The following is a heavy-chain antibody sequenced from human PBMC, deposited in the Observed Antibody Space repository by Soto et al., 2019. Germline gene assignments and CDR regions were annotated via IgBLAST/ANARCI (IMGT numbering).Heavy chain of an antibody. Sequence: QVQLQESGPGLVKPSETLSLTCSVSGVSTSNHYWTWIRKPPGQGPEWIGCIYYRGTTNYNAFFNSRVTISVDTSKNQFSLKLTSVTTADTAVYYCARGGGSPYHDHEFDYWGQGILVTVSS. CDR2: IYYRGTT. CDR3: ARGGGSPYHDHEFDY. J-gene: IGHJ4*02. V-gene: IGHV4-59*11. CDR1: GVSTSNHY. D-gene: IGHD2-2*01.